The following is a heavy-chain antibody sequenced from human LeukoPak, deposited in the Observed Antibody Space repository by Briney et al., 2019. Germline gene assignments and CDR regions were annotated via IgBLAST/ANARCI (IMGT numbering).Heavy chain of an antibody. Sequence: PGGSLRLSCAASGFTFSSYSMNWVRQAPGKGLGWISYISSSSSSIYYADSVKGRFTISRDNAKKSLYLQMNSLRDEDTAVYYCTTGELGGKYWGQGTLVTVSS. V-gene: IGHV3-48*02. CDR2: ISSSSSSI. D-gene: IGHD2/OR15-2a*01. CDR1: GFTFSSYS. CDR3: TTGELGGKY. J-gene: IGHJ4*02.